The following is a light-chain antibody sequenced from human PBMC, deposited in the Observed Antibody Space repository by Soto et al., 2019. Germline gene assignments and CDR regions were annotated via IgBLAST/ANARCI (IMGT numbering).Light chain of an antibody. CDR1: QSVSSSY. Sequence: EIVLTQSPGTLSLSPGERATLSCRASQSVSSSYLAWYQQKPGQAPRLLIYGASTRATGVPGRFSGSGSGTEFTLTISSLQSEDFAVYYCQQYNDWWTFGQGTRWIS. CDR3: QQYNDWWT. V-gene: IGKV3-15*01. J-gene: IGKJ1*01. CDR2: GAS.